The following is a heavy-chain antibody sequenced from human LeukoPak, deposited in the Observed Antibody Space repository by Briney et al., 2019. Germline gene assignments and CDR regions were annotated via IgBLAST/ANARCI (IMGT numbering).Heavy chain of an antibody. CDR3: ARLREDDSSGYSPDY. Sequence: SQTLSLTCTVSGGSISSDGYYWTWIRQHPGKGLEWIGYIYYSGTAYYNPSLESRVTISVDTSKNQFSLKLSSVTAADTAVYYCARLREDDSSGYSPDYWGQGTLVTVSS. CDR1: GGSISSDGYY. D-gene: IGHD3-22*01. CDR2: IYYSGTA. J-gene: IGHJ4*02. V-gene: IGHV4-30-4*01.